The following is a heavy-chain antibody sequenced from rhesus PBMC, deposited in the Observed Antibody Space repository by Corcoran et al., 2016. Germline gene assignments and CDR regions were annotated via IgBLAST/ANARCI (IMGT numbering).Heavy chain of an antibody. D-gene: IGHD6-31*01. J-gene: IGHJ5-1*01. CDR2: IYGRCSST. CDR1: GGSLSSSY. V-gene: IGHV4-169*01. CDR3: ASGCSGWGGRLDV. Sequence: QLQLQESGPGLVKPSETLSVSCAVSGGSLSSSYWSWIRQVPGKGLEWIGYIYGRCSSTNDNPSLKRRVTLSVDTSRNQLSLKLRCVTAADTSVYYCASGCSGWGGRLDVWGPGVLVTVSA.